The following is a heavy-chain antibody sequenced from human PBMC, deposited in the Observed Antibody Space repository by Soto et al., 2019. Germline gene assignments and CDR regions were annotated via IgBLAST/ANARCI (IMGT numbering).Heavy chain of an antibody. J-gene: IGHJ4*02. V-gene: IGHV3-30*03. CDR1: GFTFTSYG. Sequence: QAHLVESGGGVVQPGRSLRLSCAASGFTFTSYGMHWVRQATGTRLEWVAVISYDGGLQHYADSVKGRFTISRDNSKNMVLLQMNSLRAEDTAVYYCVSDRGYGHASVPYSCGQGTLVSVSS. CDR2: ISYDGGLQ. D-gene: IGHD5-18*01. CDR3: VSDRGYGHASVPYS.